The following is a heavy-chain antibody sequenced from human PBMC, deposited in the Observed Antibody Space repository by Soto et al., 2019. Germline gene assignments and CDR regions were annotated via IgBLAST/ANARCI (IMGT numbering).Heavy chain of an antibody. CDR2: IRSKANNYAT. V-gene: IGHV3-73*02. CDR1: GFTFSGSA. CDR3: TNPQVYYGMDI. J-gene: IGHJ6*02. Sequence: EVQLVESGGGLVQPGGSLKLSCAASGFTFSGSAVHWVRQASGKGLEWVGRIRSKANNYATAYAASVQGRFTIFRDDLKNTAYLQMNSLKTEDTAVYYCTNPQVYYGMDIWGQGTTATVSS.